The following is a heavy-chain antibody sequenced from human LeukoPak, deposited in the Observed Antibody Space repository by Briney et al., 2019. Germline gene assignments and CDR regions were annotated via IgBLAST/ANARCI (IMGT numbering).Heavy chain of an antibody. V-gene: IGHV4-34*01. Sequence: PSETPSLTCAVYGGSFSGYYWSWIRQPPGKGLEWIGEINHSGSTNYNPSLKSRVTISVDTSKNQFSLKLSSVTAADTAVYYCARANYYDSSGYYFPWGQGTLVTVSS. J-gene: IGHJ5*02. CDR1: GGSFSGYY. CDR2: INHSGST. D-gene: IGHD3-22*01. CDR3: ARANYYDSSGYYFP.